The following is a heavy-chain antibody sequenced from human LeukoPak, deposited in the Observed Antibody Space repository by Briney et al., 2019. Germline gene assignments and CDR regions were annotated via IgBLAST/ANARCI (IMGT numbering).Heavy chain of an antibody. D-gene: IGHD5-24*01. Sequence: PGGSLRLSCAASGFTFSSYWMSWVRQAPGKGLEWVANIKQVGGEKYYVDSVKGRFTISRDNAKNSLYLQMNSLRPEDTAVYYCAGRGDGNLYYFDHWGQGTLVTASS. CDR3: AGRGDGNLYYFDH. CDR1: GFTFSSYW. V-gene: IGHV3-7*04. J-gene: IGHJ4*02. CDR2: IKQVGGEK.